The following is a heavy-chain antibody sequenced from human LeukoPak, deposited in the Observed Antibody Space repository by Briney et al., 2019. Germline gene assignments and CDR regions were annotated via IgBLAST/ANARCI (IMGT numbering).Heavy chain of an antibody. CDR3: ARGNTWSYFDP. CDR1: GYSFASYG. CDR2: ISGYNGDT. D-gene: IGHD3-10*01. V-gene: IGHV1-18*01. Sequence: ASVKVSCKASGYSFASYGIVWVRQAPGQGLEWMGWISGYNGDTYYGQKFQGRVFMTTDTSTSTAYMELRSLSSDDTAVYYCARGNTWSYFDPWGQGTLVTVSS. J-gene: IGHJ5*02.